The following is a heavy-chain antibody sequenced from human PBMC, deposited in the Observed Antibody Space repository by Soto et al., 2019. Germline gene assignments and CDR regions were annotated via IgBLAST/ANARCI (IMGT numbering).Heavy chain of an antibody. CDR2: INHSGST. CDR1: GGSFSGYY. CDR3: ARVYQLLYGRYNWFDP. Sequence: SETLSLTCAVYGGSFSGYYWSWIRQPPGKGLEWIGEINHSGSTNYNPSLKSRVTISVDTSKNQFSLKLSSVTAADTAVYYCARVYQLLYGRYNWFDPCGQGTLVTVSS. J-gene: IGHJ5*02. V-gene: IGHV4-34*01. D-gene: IGHD2-2*02.